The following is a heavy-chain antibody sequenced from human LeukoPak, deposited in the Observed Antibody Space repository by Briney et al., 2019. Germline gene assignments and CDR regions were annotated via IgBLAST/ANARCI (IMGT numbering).Heavy chain of an antibody. CDR3: ARPRSSSWGIDY. V-gene: IGHV1-18*01. D-gene: IGHD6-13*01. J-gene: IGHJ4*02. CDR1: DYTFLDYG. Sequence: VASVKVSCKTSDYTFLDYGINWVRQAAGQGLEWIGWISTYNSNTNYAHNLKGRVTMTTDTSTSTAYMELRSLRSDDTAVYYCARPRSSSWGIDYWGQGTLVTFSS. CDR2: ISTYNSNT.